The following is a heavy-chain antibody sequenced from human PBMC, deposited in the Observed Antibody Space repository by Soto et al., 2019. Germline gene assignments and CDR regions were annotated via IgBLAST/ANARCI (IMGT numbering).Heavy chain of an antibody. CDR3: ARNTYYYDSSGYYGYYYYYGMDV. CDR2: IYPGDSDT. CDR1: GYSFTSYW. V-gene: IGHV5-51*01. D-gene: IGHD3-22*01. Sequence: GESLKISCKGSGYSFTSYWIGWVRQMPGKGLEWMGIIYPGDSDTRYSPSFQGQVTISADKSISTAYLQWSSLKASDTAMYYCARNTYYYDSSGYYGYYYYYGMDVWGQGTTVTVSS. J-gene: IGHJ6*02.